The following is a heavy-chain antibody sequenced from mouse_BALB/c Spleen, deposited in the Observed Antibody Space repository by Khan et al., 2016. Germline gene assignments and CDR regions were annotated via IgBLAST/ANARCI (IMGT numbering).Heavy chain of an antibody. CDR1: GYTFTSYN. Sequence: QVQLQQPGAELVKPGASVKMSCKASGYTFTSYNMHWVKQTPGQGLEWIGAISPGNGDTSYNQKFKDKATLTADKSSSTAYMQLSSLTSEDSAVYYCARGGDNDAGHFDVWGAGTTVTVSS. D-gene: IGHD2-4*01. CDR2: ISPGNGDT. J-gene: IGHJ1*01. CDR3: ARGGDNDAGHFDV. V-gene: IGHV1-12*01.